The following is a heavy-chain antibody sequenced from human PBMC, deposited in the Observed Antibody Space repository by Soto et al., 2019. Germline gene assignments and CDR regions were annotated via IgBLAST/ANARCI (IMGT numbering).Heavy chain of an antibody. V-gene: IGHV3-30*18. CDR2: FSFDGSKQ. D-gene: IGHD6-19*01. Sequence: GGSLRLSCTASGFTFSSSDMHWVRQAPGKGLEWLAVFSFDGSKQYYADSVKGRFTVSRDNSKNTLYLEMNSLRAEDTAVYYCAKQLRGSGWYPLDSWGQGTPVTVSS. CDR1: GFTFSSSD. CDR3: AKQLRGSGWYPLDS. J-gene: IGHJ4*02.